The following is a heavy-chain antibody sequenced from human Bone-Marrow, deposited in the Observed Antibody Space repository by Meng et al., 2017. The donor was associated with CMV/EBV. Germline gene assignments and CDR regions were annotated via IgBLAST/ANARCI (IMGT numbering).Heavy chain of an antibody. D-gene: IGHD3-22*01. J-gene: IGHJ4*02. CDR2: ISAYNGNT. CDR1: GYTFTSYG. CDR3: AVTYYYDSSGYYSFDY. V-gene: IGHV1-18*01. Sequence: QVQLVQSGAEVKKPGASVKVSGKASGYTFTSYGISWVRQAPGQGLEWMGWISAYNGNTNYAQKLQGRVTMTTDTSTSTAYMELRSLRSDDTAVYYCAVTYYYDSSGYYSFDYWGQGTLVTVSS.